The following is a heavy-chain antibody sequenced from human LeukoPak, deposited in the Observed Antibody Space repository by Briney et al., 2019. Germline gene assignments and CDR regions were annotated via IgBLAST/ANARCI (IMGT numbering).Heavy chain of an antibody. D-gene: IGHD3-22*01. Sequence: PGRSLRLSCAASGFTFDDYAMHWVRQAPGKGLEWVSGISWNSGSIGYADSVKGRFTISRDNAKNTLYLQMNSLRAEDTAVYYCAREKYYYDSSGSLGGAFDIWGQGTMVTVSS. CDR3: AREKYYYDSSGSLGGAFDI. CDR2: ISWNSGSI. CDR1: GFTFDDYA. V-gene: IGHV3-9*01. J-gene: IGHJ3*02.